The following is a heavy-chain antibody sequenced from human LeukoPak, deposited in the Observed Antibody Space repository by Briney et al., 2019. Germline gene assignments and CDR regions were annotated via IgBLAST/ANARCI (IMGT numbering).Heavy chain of an antibody. CDR1: GGSISSYY. J-gene: IGHJ3*02. D-gene: IGHD3-16*01. V-gene: IGHV4-59*01. CDR2: IYYSGST. CDR3: ARDLGVWGSYDPSAFDI. Sequence: SETLSLTCTVSGGSISSYYWSWIRQPPGKGLEWIGYIYYSGSTNYNPSLKSRVTISVDTSKNQFSLKLSSVTAADTAVYYCARDLGVWGSYDPSAFDIWGQGTMVTVSS.